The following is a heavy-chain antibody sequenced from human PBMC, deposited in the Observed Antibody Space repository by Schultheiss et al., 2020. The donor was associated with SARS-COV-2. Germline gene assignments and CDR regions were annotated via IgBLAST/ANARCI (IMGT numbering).Heavy chain of an antibody. Sequence: KISCKASGGTFSSYAISWVRQAPGQGLEWMGRIIPILGIANNAQKFQGRVTLTAEKSTSTAYMELSSLRSEDTAVYYCARGRVYYDFWSGYEVGYYYMDVWGKGTTVTVSS. D-gene: IGHD3-3*01. CDR1: GGTFSSYA. CDR3: ARGRVYYDFWSGYEVGYYYMDV. V-gene: IGHV1-69*04. J-gene: IGHJ6*03. CDR2: IIPILGIA.